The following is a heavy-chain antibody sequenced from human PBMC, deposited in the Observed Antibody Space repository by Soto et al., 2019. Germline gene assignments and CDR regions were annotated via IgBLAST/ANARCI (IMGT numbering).Heavy chain of an antibody. Sequence: GGSLRLSCAASGFTFSNYGMHWVRQAPGKGLEWVAVISYDGSNKYYADSVKGRFTISRDNSKNALYLQMNSLRAEDTAVYYCAKDLVFVSMAVAGGFDFCGQGILVTVSS. CDR2: ISYDGSNK. V-gene: IGHV3-30*18. CDR3: AKDLVFVSMAVAGGFDF. D-gene: IGHD6-19*01. CDR1: GFTFSNYG. J-gene: IGHJ4*02.